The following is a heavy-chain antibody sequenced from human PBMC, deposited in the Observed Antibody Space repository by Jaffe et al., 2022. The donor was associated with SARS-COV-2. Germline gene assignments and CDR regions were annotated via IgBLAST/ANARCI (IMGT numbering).Heavy chain of an antibody. CDR1: GGSFSGYY. V-gene: IGHV4-34*01. CDR3: ARERYSSSWYDY. J-gene: IGHJ4*02. Sequence: QVQLQQWGAGLLKPSETLSLTCAVYGGSFSGYYWSWIRQPPGKGLEWIGEINHSGSTNYNPSLKSRVTISVDTSKNQFSLKLSSVTAADTAVYYCARERYSSSWYDYWGQGTLVTVSS. D-gene: IGHD6-13*01. CDR2: INHSGST.